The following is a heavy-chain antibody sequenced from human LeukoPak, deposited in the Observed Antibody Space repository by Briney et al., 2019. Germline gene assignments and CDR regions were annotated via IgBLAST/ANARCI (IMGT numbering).Heavy chain of an antibody. Sequence: GGSLRLSCVTSGFIIDNFWMAWVRQAPGKGLEWVANIKTDASEKYYVDSVKGRFTISRDNARNLVYLQMTSLRDEDTAVYYCARYGISGTMDYWGQGTLVPVSS. CDR3: ARYGISGTMDY. CDR2: IKTDASEK. V-gene: IGHV3-7*01. D-gene: IGHD1-20*01. J-gene: IGHJ4*02. CDR1: GFIIDNFW.